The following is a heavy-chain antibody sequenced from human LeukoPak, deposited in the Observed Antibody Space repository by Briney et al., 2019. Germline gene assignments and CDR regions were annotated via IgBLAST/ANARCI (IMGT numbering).Heavy chain of an antibody. V-gene: IGHV4-34*01. J-gene: IGHJ6*02. CDR2: INHSGST. CDR3: ASTLEITFGGVIRYYYYGMDV. D-gene: IGHD3-16*02. CDR1: GGSFSGYY. Sequence: SETLSLTCAVYGGSFSGYYWSWIRQPPGKGLEWIGEINHSGSTNYNPSLKSRVTISVDTSKNQFSLKLSSVTAADTAVYYCASTLEITFGGVIRYYYYGMDVWGQGTTVTVSS.